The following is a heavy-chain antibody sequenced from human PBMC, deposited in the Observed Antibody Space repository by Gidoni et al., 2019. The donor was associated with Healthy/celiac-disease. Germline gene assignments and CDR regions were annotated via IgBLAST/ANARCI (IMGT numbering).Heavy chain of an antibody. Sequence: EVQLLESGGGLVQPGGSLRLSCAASGFTFSSYAMSWVRQAPGKGLEWVSAISGSGGSTYYADSVKGRFTISRDNYKNTLYLQMNSLRAEDTAVYYCAKYSGYDDAFDIWGQGTMVTVSS. D-gene: IGHD5-12*01. V-gene: IGHV3-23*01. CDR3: AKYSGYDDAFDI. CDR2: ISGSGGST. CDR1: GFTFSSYA. J-gene: IGHJ3*02.